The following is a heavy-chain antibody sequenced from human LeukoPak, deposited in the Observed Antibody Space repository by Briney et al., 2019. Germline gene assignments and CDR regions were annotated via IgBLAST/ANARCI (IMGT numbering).Heavy chain of an antibody. D-gene: IGHD6-19*01. CDR1: GFTFSSSA. Sequence: PGGSLRLSCAASGFTFSSSAMSWVRQVPGKGLEWVSAISGSGGSTYYADSVKGRFTISRDNSKNTLYLQMNSLRAEDTAVYYCAKDREQWLVSFRNLPDYWGQGTLVTVSS. CDR2: ISGSGGST. J-gene: IGHJ4*02. CDR3: AKDREQWLVSFRNLPDY. V-gene: IGHV3-23*01.